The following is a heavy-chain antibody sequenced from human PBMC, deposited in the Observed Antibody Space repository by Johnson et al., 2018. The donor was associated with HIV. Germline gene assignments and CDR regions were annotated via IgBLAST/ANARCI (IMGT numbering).Heavy chain of an antibody. CDR1: GFTFSSYA. Sequence: QVQLVESGGGVVQPGGSLRLSCAASGFTFSSYAMHWVRQAPGKGLEWMAVISFDGSNKYYADSVNGRFTISRDNSKNTLKRQMNSLRAGDTAVYYCASGYFDWLLISAVAFDIWGQGTMVTVSS. D-gene: IGHD3-9*01. V-gene: IGHV3-30-3*02. J-gene: IGHJ3*02. CDR2: ISFDGSNK. CDR3: ASGYFDWLLISAVAFDI.